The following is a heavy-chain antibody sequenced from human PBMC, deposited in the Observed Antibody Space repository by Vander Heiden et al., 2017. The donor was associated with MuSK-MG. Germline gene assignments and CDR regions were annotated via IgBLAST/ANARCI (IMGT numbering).Heavy chain of an antibody. CDR3: ARGYSTGWYGPIDF. CDR2: ISYAGGDK. Sequence: QVQLVESGGGVVQPGRSLRLSSPASGFTFSSHAMSWVRQAPGKGLEWVAVISYAGGDKNQADSVKGRFTISRDNSKNTLYLQMNNLRAEDTAVYYCARGYSTGWYGPIDFWGQGTLVTVSS. J-gene: IGHJ4*02. CDR1: GFTFSSHA. D-gene: IGHD6-19*01. V-gene: IGHV3-30*04.